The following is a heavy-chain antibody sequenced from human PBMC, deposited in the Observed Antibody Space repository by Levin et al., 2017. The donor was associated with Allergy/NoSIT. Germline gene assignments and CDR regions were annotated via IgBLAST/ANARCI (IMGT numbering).Heavy chain of an antibody. V-gene: IGHV4-39*07. Sequence: PGGSLRLSCTVSGGSISSSSYYWGWIRQPPGKGLEWIGSIYYSGSTYYNPSLKSRVTISVDTSKNQFSLKLSSVTAADTAVYYCARDRRDRRYCSGGSCADYFDYWGQGTLVTVSS. J-gene: IGHJ4*02. CDR1: GGSISSSSYY. CDR2: IYYSGST. D-gene: IGHD2-15*01. CDR3: ARDRRDRRYCSGGSCADYFDY.